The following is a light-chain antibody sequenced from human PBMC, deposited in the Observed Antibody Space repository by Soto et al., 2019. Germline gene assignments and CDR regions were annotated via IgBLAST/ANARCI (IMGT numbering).Light chain of an antibody. CDR1: SSDVADYNY. Sequence: QSALAQPASVSGSPGQSITISCTGTSSDVADYNYVSWYQQHPGKAPKLMISAVSNRPSGVSDRFSGSKSSNTASLTISGLQADDEADYYCSYMRNSLYVFGTGTKVTVL. CDR3: SYMRNSLYV. J-gene: IGLJ1*01. CDR2: AVS. V-gene: IGLV2-14*01.